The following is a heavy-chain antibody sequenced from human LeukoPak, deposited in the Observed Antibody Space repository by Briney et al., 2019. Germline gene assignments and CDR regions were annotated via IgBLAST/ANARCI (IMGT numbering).Heavy chain of an antibody. CDR2: INHSGST. Sequence: SETLSLTCAVYGGSFSGYYWSWIRQPPGKGLEWIGEINHSGSTNYNPSLKSRVTISVDTSKNQFSLKLSSVTAADTAVYYCARGSRITAGYWGQGTLVTVSS. CDR1: GGSFSGYY. J-gene: IGHJ4*02. D-gene: IGHD3-3*01. CDR3: ARGSRITAGY. V-gene: IGHV4-34*01.